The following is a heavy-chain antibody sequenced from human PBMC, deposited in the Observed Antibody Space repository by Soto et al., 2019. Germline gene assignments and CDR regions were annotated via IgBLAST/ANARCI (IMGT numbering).Heavy chain of an antibody. CDR3: ARVGSEGNHRGFDY. V-gene: IGHV3-72*01. D-gene: IGHD3-10*01. Sequence: GGSLRLSCAASGFTFSDHYLDWVRRAPGKGLEWVGRIRNKANSYTTEYAASVKGRFTISRDDSKNSLYLQMDSLKTEDTAMYYCARVGSEGNHRGFDYWGQGTLVTVSS. CDR1: GFTFSDHY. CDR2: IRNKANSYTT. J-gene: IGHJ4*02.